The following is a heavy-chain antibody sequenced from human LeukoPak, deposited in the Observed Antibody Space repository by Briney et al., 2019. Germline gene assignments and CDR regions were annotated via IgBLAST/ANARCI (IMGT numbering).Heavy chain of an antibody. J-gene: IGHJ1*01. D-gene: IGHD2-2*01. V-gene: IGHV3-48*01. CDR3: AKDWGQVPASISGH. CDR2: ISTTGSSI. CDR1: GFAFSAYA. Sequence: GGSLRLSCAASGFAFSAYAMNWVRQAPGKGLEWVSYISTTGSSIRYADSVKGRFTISRDTSRNTLFLQMNSLRTEDTAVYYCAKDWGQVPASISGHWGQGTLVTVSS.